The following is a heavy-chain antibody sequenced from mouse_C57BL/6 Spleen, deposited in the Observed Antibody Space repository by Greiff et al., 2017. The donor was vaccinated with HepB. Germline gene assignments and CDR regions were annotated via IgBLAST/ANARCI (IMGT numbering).Heavy chain of an antibody. D-gene: IGHD2-3*01. CDR3: ARGDGFHYFDY. V-gene: IGHV1-42*01. Sequence: VQLQQSGPELVKPGASVKISCKASGYSFTGYYMNWVKQSPEKSLEWIGEINPSTGGTTYNQKFKAKATLTVDKSSSTAYMQLKSLTSEDSAVYYCARGDGFHYFDYWGQGTTLTVSS. J-gene: IGHJ2*01. CDR1: GYSFTGYY. CDR2: INPSTGGT.